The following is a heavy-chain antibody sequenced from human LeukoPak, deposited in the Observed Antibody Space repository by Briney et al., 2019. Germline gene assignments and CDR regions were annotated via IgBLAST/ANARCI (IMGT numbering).Heavy chain of an antibody. CDR3: ARLYGSGSNYFDY. J-gene: IGHJ4*02. V-gene: IGHV4-31*03. D-gene: IGHD3-10*01. CDR1: GDSIRANDYY. CDR2: IYYSGST. Sequence: SQTLSLTCTVSGDSIRANDYYWSWIRQHPGKGPEWIGYIYYSGSTYYNPSLKSRLTISVDTSENQFSLRLSSVTAADTAVYYCARLYGSGSNYFDYWGQGALVTVSS.